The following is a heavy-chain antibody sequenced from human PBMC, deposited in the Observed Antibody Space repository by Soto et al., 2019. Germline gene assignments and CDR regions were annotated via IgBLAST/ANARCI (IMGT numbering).Heavy chain of an antibody. CDR3: ARDHPYYDFWSGPHFYGMDV. V-gene: IGHV4-31*03. D-gene: IGHD3-3*01. CDR1: GGSISSGGYY. Sequence: SETLSLTCTVSGGSISSGGYYWSWIRQHPGKGLAWIGYIYYSGSTYYNPSLKSRVTISVDTSKNQFSLKLSSVTAADTAVYYCARDHPYYDFWSGPHFYGMDVWGQVTTVPVS. CDR2: IYYSGST. J-gene: IGHJ6*02.